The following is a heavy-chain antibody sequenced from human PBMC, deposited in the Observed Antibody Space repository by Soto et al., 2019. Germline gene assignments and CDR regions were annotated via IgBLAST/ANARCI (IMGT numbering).Heavy chain of an antibody. CDR2: ISNNGDNT. V-gene: IGHV3-23*01. CDR1: GFTFSSYA. D-gene: IGHD1-1*01. CDR3: AVGGERPFNFAD. J-gene: IGHJ4*02. Sequence: GGSLRLSCPSSGFTFSSYAMSWVRQAPGKGLEWVSSISNNGDNTYYPDSVKGRFTISRDNSKNTLYLQMNSLRAEDTAVYYCAVGGERPFNFADRCQGPLVTV.